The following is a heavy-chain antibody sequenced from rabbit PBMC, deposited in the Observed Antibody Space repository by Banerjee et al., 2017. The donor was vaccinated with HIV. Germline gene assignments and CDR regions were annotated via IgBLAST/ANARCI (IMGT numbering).Heavy chain of an antibody. Sequence: QSLEESGGDLVKPGASLTLTCTASGFSFSSGYYMYWVRQAPEKGLEWVACIDTSSGSTWYASWVNGRFTISRSTSLNTVTLQMTSLTAADTATYFCARDSRYSGDARYGYGTGFNLRGPGTLVTVS. CDR2: IDTSSGST. J-gene: IGHJ4*01. D-gene: IGHD6-1*01. CDR3: ARDSRYSGDARYGYGTGFNL. CDR1: GFSFSSGYY. V-gene: IGHV1S43*01.